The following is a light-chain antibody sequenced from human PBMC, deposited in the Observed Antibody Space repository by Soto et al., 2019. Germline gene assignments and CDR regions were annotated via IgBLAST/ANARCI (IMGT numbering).Light chain of an antibody. Sequence: EVVLTQSPGTLSLSPGERVTLSCRASQSVTGNYLAWYQKRPGQAPGLLIYGASSRATGIPDRFSGSGSGTDFTLTISRLEPEDFAVYYCQQYGNSPPWTFGQGTKVEIK. J-gene: IGKJ1*01. CDR3: QQYGNSPPWT. CDR2: GAS. V-gene: IGKV3-20*01. CDR1: QSVTGNY.